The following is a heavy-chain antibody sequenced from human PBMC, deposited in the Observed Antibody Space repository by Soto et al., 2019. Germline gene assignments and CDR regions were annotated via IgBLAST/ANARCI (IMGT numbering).Heavy chain of an antibody. D-gene: IGHD1-20*01. CDR1: GCTFTNAW. CDR3: ATLQYKTNFDF. Sequence: GGSLRLSCVACGCTFTNAWINWVRQAPGKGLEWVGRIKSKTHGGTTDYAAPVKGRFTISRDDPENTVYLQMNSLKTDDTAVYYCATLQYKTNFDFWCLGALVTVSS. CDR2: IKSKTHGGTT. V-gene: IGHV3-15*01. J-gene: IGHJ4*02.